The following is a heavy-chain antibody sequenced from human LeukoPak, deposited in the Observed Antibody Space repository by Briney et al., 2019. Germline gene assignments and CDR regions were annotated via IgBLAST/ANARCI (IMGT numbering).Heavy chain of an antibody. V-gene: IGHV3-23*01. Sequence: GGSLRLSCGASGFTFSSFAMSWVRQAPGKGLEGVSAISGSGGSTYYADSVKGRFTISRDNSKNMLYLQMNSLRAEDTAVYYCAKDSDYYGSGSFFDYWGQGTLVTVSS. D-gene: IGHD3-10*01. CDR3: AKDSDYYGSGSFFDY. J-gene: IGHJ4*02. CDR1: GFTFSSFA. CDR2: ISGSGGST.